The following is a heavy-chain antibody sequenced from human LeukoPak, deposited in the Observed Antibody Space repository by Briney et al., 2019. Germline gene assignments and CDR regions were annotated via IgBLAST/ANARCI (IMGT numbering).Heavy chain of an antibody. CDR2: IYHSGST. V-gene: IGHV4-30-2*01. J-gene: IGHJ4*02. D-gene: IGHD3-3*01. CDR3: ARHAVGGLNFDY. CDR1: GGSISSGGYS. Sequence: SETLSLTCAVSGGSISSGGYSWSWIRQPPGKGLEWIGYIYHSGSTNYNPSLKSRVTISVDTSKNQFSLKLSSVTAADTAVYYCARHAVGGLNFDYWGQGTLVTVSS.